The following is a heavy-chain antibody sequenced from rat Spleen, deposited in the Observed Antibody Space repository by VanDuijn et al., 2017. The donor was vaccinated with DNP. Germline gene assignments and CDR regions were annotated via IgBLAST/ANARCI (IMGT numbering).Heavy chain of an antibody. CDR1: GFTFSNYD. J-gene: IGHJ2*01. D-gene: IGHD1-4*01. Sequence: EVQLVESGGGLVQPGRSMKLSCAASGFTFSNYDMAWVRQAPTKGLEWVASISYACSSTYYRDSVKGRFTISRDNAKSTLYLQMDSLRSDDTATYYCAGRPPPTRGPFDYWGQGIMVTVSS. CDR2: ISYACSST. V-gene: IGHV5-25*01. CDR3: AGRPPPTRGPFDY.